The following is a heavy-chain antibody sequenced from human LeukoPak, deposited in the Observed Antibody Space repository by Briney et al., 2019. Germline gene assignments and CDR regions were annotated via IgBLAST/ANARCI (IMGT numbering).Heavy chain of an antibody. J-gene: IGHJ4*02. CDR2: IKQDGSEK. V-gene: IGHV3-7*05. CDR1: GFTFTSYW. D-gene: IGHD1-26*01. Sequence: GGSLRLSCEASGFTFTSYWMSWVRQAPAKGLEWAAHIKQDGSEKYYVDSVKGRFTISRDTAKNTLFLQMNSLRVEDTAVYYCARGVGTDVDYWGEGTLVTVSS. CDR3: ARGVGTDVDY.